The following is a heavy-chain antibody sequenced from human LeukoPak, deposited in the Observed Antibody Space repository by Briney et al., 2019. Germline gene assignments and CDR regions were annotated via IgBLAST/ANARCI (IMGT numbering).Heavy chain of an antibody. CDR2: IYHSGST. CDR3: ARVAVRGVIIFDY. D-gene: IGHD3-10*01. J-gene: IGHJ4*02. CDR1: GGSISSSNW. Sequence: SETLSLTCAVSGGSISSSNWWSWVRQPPGKGLEWIGEIYHSGSTNYNPSLKSRVTISVDKSKNQFSLKLSSVTAADTAVYYCARVAVRGVIIFDYWGQGTLVTVSS. V-gene: IGHV4-4*02.